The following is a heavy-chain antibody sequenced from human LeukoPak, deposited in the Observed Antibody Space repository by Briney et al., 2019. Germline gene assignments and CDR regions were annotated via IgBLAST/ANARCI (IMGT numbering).Heavy chain of an antibody. CDR2: ISAYNGNT. CDR3: ARAIAAAGTRAYYYGMDV. Sequence: ASVKVSCKASGYTFTSYGISWVRQAPGQGLEWMGWISAYNGNTNYAQKLQGRVTMTTDTPTSTAYMELRSLRSDDTAVYYCARAIAAAGTRAYYYGMDVWGKGTTVTVSS. J-gene: IGHJ6*04. V-gene: IGHV1-18*04. CDR1: GYTFTSYG. D-gene: IGHD6-13*01.